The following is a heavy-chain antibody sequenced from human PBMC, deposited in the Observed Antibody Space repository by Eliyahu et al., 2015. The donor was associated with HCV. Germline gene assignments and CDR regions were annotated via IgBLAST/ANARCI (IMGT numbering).Heavy chain of an antibody. J-gene: IGHJ4*02. D-gene: IGHD3-22*01. V-gene: IGHV3-33*01. CDR2: IWYDGSNK. Sequence: QVQLVESGGGVVQPGRSLXLSCXASGFTFSSYGXPLGRQAPGKGLGWVAVIWYDGSNKYADSVKGRFTISRDNSKNTLNLQMNSLRAEDTAVYYCARESRATVSSGHYLLRGDYFDYWGQGTLVTVSS. CDR3: ARESRATVSSGHYLLRGDYFDY. CDR1: GFTFSSYG.